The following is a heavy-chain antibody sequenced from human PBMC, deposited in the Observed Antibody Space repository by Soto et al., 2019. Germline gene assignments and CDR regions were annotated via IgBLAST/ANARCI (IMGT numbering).Heavy chain of an antibody. Sequence: EVQLLESGGGLVQPGGSLRLSCTASGFTFSNYAMSWLRQAPGKGLEWVSAVSHDGDSTYYADSVKGRFTISRDNSKNTLYLQVNSLRADHTAVYYCARPHLYCTGGTCYFAEYFHYWGQGTLVTVSS. V-gene: IGHV3-23*01. CDR2: VSHDGDST. CDR1: GFTFSNYA. J-gene: IGHJ1*01. D-gene: IGHD2-15*01. CDR3: ARPHLYCTGGTCYFAEYFHY.